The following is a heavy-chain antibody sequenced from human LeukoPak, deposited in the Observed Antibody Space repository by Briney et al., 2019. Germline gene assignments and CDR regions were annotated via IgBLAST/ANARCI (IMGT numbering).Heavy chain of an antibody. CDR1: GFTFSNYW. J-gene: IGHJ2*01. D-gene: IGHD3-22*01. CDR2: INQDGSEI. Sequence: GGSLRLSCAASGFTFSNYWMSWVRQAPGKGLEWLANINQDGSEIYYVDSVKDRFTISRDNGKNSLYLQIKSLRADDTALYYCARDQGSMIVVRTPSWYFDLWGRGTLVTVS. CDR3: ARDQGSMIVVRTPSWYFDL. V-gene: IGHV3-7*01.